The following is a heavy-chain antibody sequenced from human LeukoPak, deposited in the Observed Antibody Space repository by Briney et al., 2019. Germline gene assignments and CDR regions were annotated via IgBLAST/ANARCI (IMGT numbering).Heavy chain of an antibody. J-gene: IGHJ6*02. CDR1: GGSISRGDYY. Sequence: PSETLSLTCTVSGGSISRGDYYWSWIRQPPGKGLEWIGYIYYSGSTYYNPSLKSRVTISVDTSKNQFSMKLSSVTAADTAVYSCARDEHYYGSEPYYSGMDVWGQGTTVTVSS. CDR2: IYYSGST. V-gene: IGHV4-30-4*01. CDR3: ARDEHYYGSEPYYSGMDV. D-gene: IGHD3-10*01.